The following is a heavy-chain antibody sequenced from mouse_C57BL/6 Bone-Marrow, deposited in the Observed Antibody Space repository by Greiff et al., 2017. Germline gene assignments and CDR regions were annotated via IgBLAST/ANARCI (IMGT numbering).Heavy chain of an antibody. CDR2: IWSGGST. V-gene: IGHV2-2*01. CDR1: GFSLTSYG. J-gene: IGHJ4*01. D-gene: IGHD2-5*01. CDR3: ARNSNSNYSLYYYAMDY. Sequence: VQLQQSGPGLVQPSQCLSITCTVSGFSLTSYGVHWVRQSPGKGLEWLGVIWSGGSTDYNAAFISRLSISKDNSKSQVFFKMNSLQADDTAIYYCARNSNSNYSLYYYAMDYWGQGTSVTVSS.